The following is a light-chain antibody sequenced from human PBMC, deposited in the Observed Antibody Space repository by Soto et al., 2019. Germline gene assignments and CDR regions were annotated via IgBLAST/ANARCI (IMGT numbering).Light chain of an antibody. J-gene: IGKJ1*01. V-gene: IGKV1-5*01. CDR2: DAS. Sequence: DFQMTQSTSTLSASVGDRVTITCRASQNIRSRLAWFQQKPGKAPKLLIYDASSLESGVPQRFSGSGSGTEFTLTISSLQTDDFSTYDCQQYHSYWTFGQGTKVE. CDR3: QQYHSYWT. CDR1: QNIRSR.